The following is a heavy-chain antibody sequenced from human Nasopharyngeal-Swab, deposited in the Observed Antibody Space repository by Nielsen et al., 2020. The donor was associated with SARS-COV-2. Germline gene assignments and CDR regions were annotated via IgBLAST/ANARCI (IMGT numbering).Heavy chain of an antibody. Sequence: ASVKVSCKASGYTFISYDINWVRQATGQGLEWMGWMNPNSGNTGYAQKFQGRVTMTRNTSISTAYMELSSLRSEDTAVYYCARGFIVATIFHYYSYMDVWGKGTTVTVSS. V-gene: IGHV1-8*01. CDR1: GYTFISYD. D-gene: IGHD5-12*01. J-gene: IGHJ6*03. CDR3: ARGFIVATIFHYYSYMDV. CDR2: MNPNSGNT.